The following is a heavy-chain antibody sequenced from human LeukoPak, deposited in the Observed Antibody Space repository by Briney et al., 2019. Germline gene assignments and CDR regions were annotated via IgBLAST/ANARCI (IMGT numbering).Heavy chain of an antibody. CDR2: INPSCGST. D-gene: IGHD6-19*01. CDR1: GYTFTSYY. J-gene: IGHJ4*02. Sequence: ASVKVSCKASGYTFTSYYMHWVGQAPGHGREWMGIINPSCGSTSYAQKFQGRVTITADKSPSTAYMELSSPRSEDTPVYYCAREGGIAVAGYSTFAYWGEGTLVTVSS. CDR3: AREGGIAVAGYSTFAY. V-gene: IGHV1-46*01.